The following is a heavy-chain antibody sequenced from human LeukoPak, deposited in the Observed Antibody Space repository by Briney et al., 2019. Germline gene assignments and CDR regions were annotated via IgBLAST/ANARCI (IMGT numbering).Heavy chain of an antibody. D-gene: IGHD3-10*01. Sequence: GGSLRLSCAASGFTFTNYWMSWVRQAPGKGLELVANIKQDRSEKYYVDSVKGRFTISRDNAKNSLYLQMNSLRAEDTAVHYCVRAHHPGGWFDPWGQGTLVTVSS. J-gene: IGHJ5*02. V-gene: IGHV3-7*04. CDR1: GFTFTNYW. CDR2: IKQDRSEK. CDR3: VRAHHPGGWFDP.